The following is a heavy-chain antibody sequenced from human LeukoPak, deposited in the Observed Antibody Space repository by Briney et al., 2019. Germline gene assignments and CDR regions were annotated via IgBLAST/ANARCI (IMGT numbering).Heavy chain of an antibody. CDR2: ISSSSSYI. Sequence: SGGSLRLSCAASGFTFSSYSMNWVRQAPGKGLEWVSSISSSSSYIYYADSVKGRFTISRDNAKNSLYLQMNSLRAEDTAVYYCARGLPGHTSSMGYWGQGILVTVSS. V-gene: IGHV3-21*01. J-gene: IGHJ4*02. D-gene: IGHD6-6*01. CDR1: GFTFSSYS. CDR3: ARGLPGHTSSMGY.